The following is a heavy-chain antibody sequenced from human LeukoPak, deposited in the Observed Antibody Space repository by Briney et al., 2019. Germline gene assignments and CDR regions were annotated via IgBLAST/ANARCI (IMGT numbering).Heavy chain of an antibody. CDR1: GFTFSSHG. J-gene: IGHJ4*02. Sequence: GGSLRLSCAASGFTFSSHGMHWVRQAPGKGLEWVAVISYDENNKYFADSVKGRFTISRDNSKNTLYLQMNSLRAEDTAVYYCAKDHPGGYYGSWGQGTLVTVSS. V-gene: IGHV3-30*18. CDR3: AKDHPGGYYGS. CDR2: ISYDENNK. D-gene: IGHD3-10*01.